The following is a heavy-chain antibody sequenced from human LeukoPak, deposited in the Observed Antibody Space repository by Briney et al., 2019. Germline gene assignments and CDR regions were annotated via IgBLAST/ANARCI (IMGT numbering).Heavy chain of an antibody. CDR2: IHTSGST. J-gene: IGHJ4*02. CDR3: ARWGYYYDRSGYYRTGDY. CDR1: GGSISSYY. D-gene: IGHD3-22*01. Sequence: PSETLSLTCTVSGGSISSYYWSWIRQPAGKGLEWIGRIHTSGSTNHSPSLKSRVTMTVDTSKNQFSLKLSSVTAADTAVYYCARWGYYYDRSGYYRTGDYWGQGTLVTVSS. V-gene: IGHV4-4*07.